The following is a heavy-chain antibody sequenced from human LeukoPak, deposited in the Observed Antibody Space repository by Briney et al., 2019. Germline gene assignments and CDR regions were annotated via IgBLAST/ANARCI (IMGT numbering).Heavy chain of an antibody. D-gene: IGHD6-13*01. V-gene: IGHV3-7*01. CDR2: IKQDGSEK. CDR3: ARGHSSSWDNWFDP. Sequence: GGSLSLSCAASGFTFSSYWMSWVRQAPGKGLEWVANIKQDGSEKYYVDSVKGRFTISRDNAKNSLYLQMNSLRAEDTAVYYCARGHSSSWDNWFDPWGQGTLVTVSS. CDR1: GFTFSSYW. J-gene: IGHJ5*02.